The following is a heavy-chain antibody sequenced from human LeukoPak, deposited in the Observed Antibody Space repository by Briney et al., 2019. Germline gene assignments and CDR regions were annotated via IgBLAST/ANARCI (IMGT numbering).Heavy chain of an antibody. Sequence: PGGSLRLSCAASGFTFSSYGMHWVRQAPGKGLEWVAVISYDGSNKYYADSVKGRFTISRDNSKNTLYLQMNSLRAEDTAVYYCAKRPNSGSYSGYYFDYWGQGTLVTVSS. CDR2: ISYDGSNK. D-gene: IGHD1-26*01. CDR3: AKRPNSGSYSGYYFDY. CDR1: GFTFSSYG. V-gene: IGHV3-30*18. J-gene: IGHJ4*02.